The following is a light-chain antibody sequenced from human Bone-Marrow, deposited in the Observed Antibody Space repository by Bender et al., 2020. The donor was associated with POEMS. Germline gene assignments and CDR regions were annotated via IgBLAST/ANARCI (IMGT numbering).Light chain of an antibody. Sequence: QSVLTQPRSVSGSPGQSVTISFTGTGRDVGGYNYVSWYQQHPGTAPKLLFYDVTERPSGVPDRFSASRSGNTASLTIDGLQSEDEADYFCCSYAGSYTYVFGTGTKVTVL. CDR3: CSYAGSYTYV. CDR1: GRDVGGYNY. CDR2: DVT. J-gene: IGLJ1*01. V-gene: IGLV2-11*01.